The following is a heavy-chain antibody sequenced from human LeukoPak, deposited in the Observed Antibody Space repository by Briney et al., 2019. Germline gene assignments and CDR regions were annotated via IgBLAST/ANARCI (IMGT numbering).Heavy chain of an antibody. J-gene: IGHJ4*02. CDR3: ARETSASGSRGYEFDY. D-gene: IGHD5-12*01. CDR1: GFTFSSYT. Sequence: GGSLRLSCAASGFTFSSYTMNWVRRAPGKGLEWVSSISSKSNYIYDADSVKGRFTISRDNAKNSLYLQMNSLRAEDTAVYYCARETSASGSRGYEFDYWGQGTLVTVSS. V-gene: IGHV3-21*01. CDR2: ISSKSNYI.